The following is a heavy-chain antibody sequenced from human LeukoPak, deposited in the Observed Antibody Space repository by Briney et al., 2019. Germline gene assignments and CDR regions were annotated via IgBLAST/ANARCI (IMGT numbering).Heavy chain of an antibody. V-gene: IGHV1-24*01. CDR2: FDPEDGET. Sequence: PRASVKVSCKVSGYTLTELSMHWVRQAPGKGLEWMGGFDPEDGETIYAQKFQGRVTMTEDTSTDTAYMELSSLRSEDTAVYYCATGVPAAMLPYYFDYWGQGTLVTVSS. CDR3: ATGVPAAMLPYYFDY. D-gene: IGHD2-2*01. J-gene: IGHJ4*02. CDR1: GYTLTELS.